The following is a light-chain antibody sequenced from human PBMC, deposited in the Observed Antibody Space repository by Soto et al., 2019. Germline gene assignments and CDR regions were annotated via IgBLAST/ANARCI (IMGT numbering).Light chain of an antibody. CDR3: LQDYGDSWT. CDR1: RDVGSD. Sequence: AIQMTQSPSSLSASVGDRVTITCRASRDVGSDVSWYQQKPGQAPKLVIYAASNLYTGVPSRFSGRRSGTEFTLTISSLQPEDFASYYCLQDYGDSWTFGQGTKVDI. V-gene: IGKV1-6*01. J-gene: IGKJ1*01. CDR2: AAS.